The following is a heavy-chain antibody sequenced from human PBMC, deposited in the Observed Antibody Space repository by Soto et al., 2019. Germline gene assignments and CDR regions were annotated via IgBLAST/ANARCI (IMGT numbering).Heavy chain of an antibody. CDR1: GGSISSNKW. CDR3: ARDGHIVVVPTSLGAMDV. CDR2: IYHSGST. V-gene: IGHV4-4*02. D-gene: IGHD2-2*01. Sequence: QVQLQESGPGLVKPSETLSLTCAVYGGSISSNKWWSWVRQPPGKGLEWIGEIYHSGSTNYNPSLKSRVTIWLDKSKNQFSLKLTSVTGADSAVYYCARDGHIVVVPTSLGAMDVWGQGTTVTVSS. J-gene: IGHJ6*02.